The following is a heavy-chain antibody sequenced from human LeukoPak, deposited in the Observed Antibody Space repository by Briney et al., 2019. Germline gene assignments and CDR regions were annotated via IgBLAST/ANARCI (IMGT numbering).Heavy chain of an antibody. CDR2: IYTSGST. J-gene: IGHJ5*02. CDR1: GGSISSGSYY. Sequence: PSQTLSLTCTVSGGSISSGSYYWSWFRQPAGNGLEWIGRIYTSGSTNYNPSLKSRVTISVDTSKNQFSLNLRSVTAADTAVYYCARLLSPGWFDPWGQGTLVTVSS. D-gene: IGHD2/OR15-2a*01. CDR3: ARLLSPGWFDP. V-gene: IGHV4-61*02.